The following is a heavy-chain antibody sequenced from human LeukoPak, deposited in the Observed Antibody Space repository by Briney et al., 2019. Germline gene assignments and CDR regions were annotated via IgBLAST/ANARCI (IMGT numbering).Heavy chain of an antibody. CDR2: ISSSGSTI. CDR1: GFTFSDYY. D-gene: IGHD3-22*01. J-gene: IGHJ6*03. V-gene: IGHV3-11*04. CDR3: ARGFTGDSSGYYEDYYYYYYMDV. Sequence: PGGSLRLSCAASGFTFSDYYMSWIRQAPGKGLEWVSYISSSGSTIYYADSVKGRFTISRDNAKNSLYLQMNSLRAEDTAVYYCARGFTGDSSGYYEDYYYYYYMDVWGKGTTVTVSS.